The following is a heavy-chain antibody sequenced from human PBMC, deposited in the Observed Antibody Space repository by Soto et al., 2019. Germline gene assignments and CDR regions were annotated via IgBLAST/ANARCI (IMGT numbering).Heavy chain of an antibody. V-gene: IGHV3-30-3*01. CDR1: GFSFRNSA. CDR2: ISFDGYNK. Sequence: QVQLVESGGGVVQPGRSLRLSCVASGFSFRNSAMHWVRQAPGKGLEWVAMISFDGYNKYHAESVRGRFTISRENPKSTLYLQMNTLRAEDTAVYFCARDVSPHSNPSWLDPWGQGTLVTVSS. D-gene: IGHD4-4*01. CDR3: ARDVSPHSNPSWLDP. J-gene: IGHJ5*02.